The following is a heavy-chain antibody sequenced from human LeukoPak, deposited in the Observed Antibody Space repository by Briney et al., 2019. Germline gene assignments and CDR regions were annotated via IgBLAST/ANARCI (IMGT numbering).Heavy chain of an antibody. Sequence: RGSRTLSCAVSGFMPDDYTMHWVRQPPGKGLEWVSLIWWDGGITYYAGSVKGRFTIYRDNSKNSLYLQMNSLRTEDTALYYCAKGDVDSPMNFYHWGQGTLVTVSS. CDR2: IWWDGGIT. J-gene: IGHJ4*02. V-gene: IGHV3-43*01. D-gene: IGHD5-18*01. CDR1: GFMPDDYT. CDR3: AKGDVDSPMNFYH.